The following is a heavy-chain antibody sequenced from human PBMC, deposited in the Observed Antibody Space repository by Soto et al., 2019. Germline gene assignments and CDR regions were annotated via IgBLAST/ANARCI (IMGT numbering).Heavy chain of an antibody. CDR2: ISSSSSTI. J-gene: IGHJ4*02. CDR3: ARDPYSSSWFSSTPSFDY. Sequence: GESLKISCAASGFTFSSYSMNWVRQAPGKGLEWVSYISSSSSTIYYADSVKGRFTISRDNAKNSLYLQMNSLRAEDTAVYYCARDPYSSSWFSSTPSFDYWGQGTLVTVSS. D-gene: IGHD6-13*01. CDR1: GFTFSSYS. V-gene: IGHV3-48*01.